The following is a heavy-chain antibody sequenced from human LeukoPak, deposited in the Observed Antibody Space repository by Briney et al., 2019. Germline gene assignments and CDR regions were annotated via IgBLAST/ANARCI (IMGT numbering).Heavy chain of an antibody. CDR1: GFTFSGYW. CDR2: INSDGSST. J-gene: IGHJ3*02. V-gene: IGHV3-74*01. Sequence: GGSLRLSCATSGFTFSGYWMHWVRQAPGKGLVWVSRINSDGSSTSYADSVKGRFTISRDSAKNTLYLQMNSLRAEDTAVYYCVRDGYSYGFMLAFDIWGLGTRVTVSS. CDR3: VRDGYSYGFMLAFDI. D-gene: IGHD5-18*01.